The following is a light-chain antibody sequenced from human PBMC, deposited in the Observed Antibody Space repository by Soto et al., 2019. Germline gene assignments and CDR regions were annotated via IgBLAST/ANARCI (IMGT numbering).Light chain of an antibody. Sequence: EIVMTQSPATLSVSPGERATLSCRASQSVSSNLAWYQQNPGQAPRLIIYGASTRATGIPARLSGNGAGREFTLTISSLQSEDFAVYYCQQYNNWPLPLTLGQGTQVEIK. CDR3: QQYNNWPLPLT. CDR1: QSVSSN. V-gene: IGKV3-15*01. CDR2: GAS. J-gene: IGKJ1*01.